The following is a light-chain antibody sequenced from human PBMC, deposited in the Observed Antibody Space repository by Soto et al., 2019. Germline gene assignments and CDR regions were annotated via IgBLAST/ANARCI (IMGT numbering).Light chain of an antibody. CDR1: QTVSYNY. Sequence: EIVLTQSPGTLSLSPGERATLSCRASQTVSYNYVAWYQQKPGRAPRLLIYGASSRAAGIPDRFSGSGSGTDFTLTISRLEHEDFALYFCQQYGGSLRTFGQGTKVEIK. CDR2: GAS. V-gene: IGKV3-20*01. J-gene: IGKJ1*01. CDR3: QQYGGSLRT.